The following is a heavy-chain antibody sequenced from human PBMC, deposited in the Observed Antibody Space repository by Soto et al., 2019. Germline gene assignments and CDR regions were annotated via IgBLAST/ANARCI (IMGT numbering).Heavy chain of an antibody. CDR3: TTHFSF. CDR2: IKSKTDGGTT. V-gene: IGHV3-15*01. J-gene: IGHJ4*02. Sequence: GGSLRLSCAASGFTFSNAWMTWVRQAPGKGLEWVVRIKSKTDGGTTEYAAPVKGRFTISRDDSKNTVYLQMNSLKNEDTGVYYCTTHFSFWGLGTLVPVSS. D-gene: IGHD3-16*02. CDR1: GFTFSNAW.